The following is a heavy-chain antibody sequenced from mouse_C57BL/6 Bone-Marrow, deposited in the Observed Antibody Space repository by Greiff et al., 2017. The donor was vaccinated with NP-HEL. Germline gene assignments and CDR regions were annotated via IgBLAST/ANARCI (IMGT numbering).Heavy chain of an antibody. V-gene: IGHV1-52*01. D-gene: IGHD1-1*01. J-gene: IGHJ2*01. CDR2: IDPSDSET. CDR1: GYTFTSYW. Sequence: QVQLQQPGAELVRPGSSVKLSCKASGYTFTSYWMHWVKQRPIQGLEWIGNIDPSDSETHYNQKFKDKATLPVDKSSSTAYMQLSSLTSEDSAVYYCAREGSRLYYFDYWGQGTTLTVSS. CDR3: AREGSRLYYFDY.